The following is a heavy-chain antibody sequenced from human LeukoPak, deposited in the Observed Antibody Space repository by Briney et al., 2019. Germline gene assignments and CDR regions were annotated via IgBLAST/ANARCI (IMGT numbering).Heavy chain of an antibody. J-gene: IGHJ4*02. D-gene: IGHD1-20*01. CDR1: GGSISSGGYY. CDR3: ALLPIYNWNDAYFDY. V-gene: IGHV4-31*03. CDR2: IYYSGST. Sequence: PSETLSLTCTVSGGSISSGGYYWSWIRQHPGKGLEWIGYIYYSGSTYYNPSLKSRVTISVDTSKNQFSLKLSSVTAADTAVYYCALLPIYNWNDAYFDYWGQGTLVTVSS.